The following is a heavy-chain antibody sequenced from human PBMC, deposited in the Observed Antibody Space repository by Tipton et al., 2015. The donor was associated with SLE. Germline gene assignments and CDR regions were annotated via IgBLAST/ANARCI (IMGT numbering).Heavy chain of an antibody. D-gene: IGHD6-13*01. CDR1: GGSFSGYY. Sequence: TLSLTCAVYGGSFSGYYWSWIRQPPGKGLEWIGEINHSGSTNYNPSLKSRVTISVDTSKNQFSLKLSSVTAADTAIYYCARRSLSAVPKWGQGTLVTVSS. CDR3: ARRSLSAVPK. CDR2: INHSGST. J-gene: IGHJ4*02. V-gene: IGHV4-34*01.